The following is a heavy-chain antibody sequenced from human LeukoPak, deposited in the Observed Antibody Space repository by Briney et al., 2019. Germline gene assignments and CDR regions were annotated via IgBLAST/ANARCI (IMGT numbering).Heavy chain of an antibody. D-gene: IGHD2-2*01. CDR3: AKDLGSPYCSSTSCPIPAGAFDI. CDR1: GFTFSSYA. CDR2: ISGSGGST. J-gene: IGHJ3*02. Sequence: GGSLRLSCAASGFTFSSYAMSWVRQAPGKGLEWVSAISGSGGSTYYADSVKGRFTISRDNSKNTLYLQMNSLRAEDTAVYYCAKDLGSPYCSSTSCPIPAGAFDIWGQGTMVTVSS. V-gene: IGHV3-23*01.